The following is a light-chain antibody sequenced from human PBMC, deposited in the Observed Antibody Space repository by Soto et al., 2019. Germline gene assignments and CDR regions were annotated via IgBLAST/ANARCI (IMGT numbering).Light chain of an antibody. J-gene: IGKJ1*01. CDR1: QSLVYSDGYAY. Sequence: DVVMTQSPLSLPVTLGQPASISCRSSQSLVYSDGYAYLNWFQQRPGQSPRRLIYKASNRDSGVPDRFSGSGSGSDFTLDIDRVEAEDVGIYYCMQGTHWPPTFGRGTRVEIK. CDR3: MQGTHWPPT. V-gene: IGKV2-30*01. CDR2: KAS.